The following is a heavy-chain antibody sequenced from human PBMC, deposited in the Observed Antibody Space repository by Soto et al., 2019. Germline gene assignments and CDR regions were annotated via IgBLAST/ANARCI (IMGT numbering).Heavy chain of an antibody. D-gene: IGHD6-6*01. CDR1: GYTFTSYH. Sequence: QVQLVQSGAEVKKPGASVKVSCKGSGYTFTSYHINWVRQATGQGLEWMGWMNPNSGNTGYAQTLQGRVTMTWDTSISTAYMELSSLRFAVTAMYYCARGHISSTKNWLDPWGQGTLVTVSS. CDR2: MNPNSGNT. CDR3: ARGHISSTKNWLDP. V-gene: IGHV1-8*01. J-gene: IGHJ5*02.